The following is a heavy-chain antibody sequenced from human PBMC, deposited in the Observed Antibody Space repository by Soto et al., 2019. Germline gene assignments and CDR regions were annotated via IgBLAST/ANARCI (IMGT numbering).Heavy chain of an antibody. CDR3: ARGRGRDYYYYGMDV. D-gene: IGHD3-16*01. V-gene: IGHV3-21*01. Sequence: WGSLRLSCAASGFTFSSYSMNWVRQAPGKWLEWVSSISSSSSYIYYADSVKGRFTISRDNAKNSLYLQMNSLRAEDTAVYYCARGRGRDYYYYGMDVWGQGTTVTVSS. J-gene: IGHJ6*02. CDR1: GFTFSSYS. CDR2: ISSSSSYI.